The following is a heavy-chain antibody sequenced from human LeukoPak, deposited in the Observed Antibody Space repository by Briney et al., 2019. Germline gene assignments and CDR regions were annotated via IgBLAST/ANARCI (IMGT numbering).Heavy chain of an antibody. J-gene: IGHJ4*02. CDR1: GFTFSSYW. D-gene: IGHD3-22*01. CDR2: INSDGRST. CDR3: ASEKYYYDSSGYYGDY. V-gene: IGHV3-74*01. Sequence: PGGSLRLSCAASGFTFSSYWMHWVRQAPGKGVGWVSRINSDGRSTSYADSVKGRFTISRDNAKNTLYLQMTSLRAEDTAVYYCASEKYYYDSSGYYGDYWGQGTLVTVSS.